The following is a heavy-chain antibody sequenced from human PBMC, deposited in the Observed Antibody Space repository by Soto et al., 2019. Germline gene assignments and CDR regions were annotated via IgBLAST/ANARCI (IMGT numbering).Heavy chain of an antibody. CDR3: STSAMSSGRLGY. D-gene: IGHD6-19*01. Sequence: EVQLVESGGDLVKPGGSLTLSCAASGFTFSNAWMFWVRQAPGKGLEWVGRIKSKTDGGTTDYAAPVKGRFTISRDDSTNTLYLQMNSPKTEDTSVYFCSTSAMSSGRLGYWGQGTLVTVSS. CDR2: IKSKTDGGTT. CDR1: GFTFSNAW. J-gene: IGHJ4*02. V-gene: IGHV3-15*01.